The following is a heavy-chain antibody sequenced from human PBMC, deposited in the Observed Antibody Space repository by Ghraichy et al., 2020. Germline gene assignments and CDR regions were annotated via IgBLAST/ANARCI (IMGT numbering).Heavy chain of an antibody. CDR2: IHSDGSST. J-gene: IGHJ4*02. Sequence: GESLNISCAASGFTFSSYWMHWVRQAPGKGLVWVSRIHSDGSSTNYADFVKGRFTISRDNAKNTLYLQMNSLRAEDTAVYYCATYDGSGSHRSLGYWGQGSLGTVSS. D-gene: IGHD3-22*01. V-gene: IGHV3-74*01. CDR1: GFTFSSYW. CDR3: ATYDGSGSHRSLGY.